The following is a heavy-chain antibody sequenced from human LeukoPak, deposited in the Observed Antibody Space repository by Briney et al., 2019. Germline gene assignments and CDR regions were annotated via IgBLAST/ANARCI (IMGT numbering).Heavy chain of an antibody. Sequence: GGSLTLSCATSGFTFKNYGMHWVRQAPGEGLEWVTFLDYTGNNQYYADSMKGRLTISRDNSKNTVFLQMNNLRLEDTAIYYCVKDVHYLGSYRESLDPWGQGTLVTVSS. J-gene: IGHJ5*02. D-gene: IGHD3-10*01. CDR1: GFTFKNYG. V-gene: IGHV3-30*02. CDR3: VKDVHYLGSYRESLDP. CDR2: LDYTGNNQ.